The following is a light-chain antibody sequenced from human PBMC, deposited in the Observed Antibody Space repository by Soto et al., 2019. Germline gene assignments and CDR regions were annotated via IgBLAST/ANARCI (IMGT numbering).Light chain of an antibody. CDR1: QGIDTY. Sequence: DIQMTQSPSSLSASVGDRVTITCRASQGIDTYLAWYQQKPGRVPKLQIYAASTLQSGVPSRFSGSGSGTDFTLTISSLQPEDVATYYCQKYNSAPLTFGGGTKVEIK. J-gene: IGKJ4*01. CDR2: AAS. V-gene: IGKV1-27*01. CDR3: QKYNSAPLT.